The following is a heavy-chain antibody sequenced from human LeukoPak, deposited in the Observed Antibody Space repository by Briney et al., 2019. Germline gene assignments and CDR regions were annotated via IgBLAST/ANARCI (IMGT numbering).Heavy chain of an antibody. D-gene: IGHD3-9*01. V-gene: IGHV5-51*01. Sequence: GESLKISCKGSGYSFTSYWIGWGRQMPGKGLEWMGIIYPGDSDTRYSPSFQGQVTISADKSISTAYLQWSSLKASDTAMYYCARQAGSYYDILTGQYYYYYYMDVWGKGTTVTVSS. CDR3: ARQAGSYYDILTGQYYYYYYMDV. J-gene: IGHJ6*03. CDR2: IYPGDSDT. CDR1: GYSFTSYW.